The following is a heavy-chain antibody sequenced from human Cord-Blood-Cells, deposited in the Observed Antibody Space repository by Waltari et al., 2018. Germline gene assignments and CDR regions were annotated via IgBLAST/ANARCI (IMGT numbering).Heavy chain of an antibody. CDR1: GYTLTEFS. J-gene: IGHJ3*02. V-gene: IGHV1-24*01. D-gene: IGHD7-27*01. CDR3: ATNVNWGAIDAFDS. Sequence: QVQLVQSGAEVKKPGASVKVSCKVSGYTLTEFSMHWVRQAPGKGLEWMGCCDAEEGGTIDAEPCQGRVTRTEDTSTGTAYRELNSLRAEDTALEYGATNVNWGAIDAFDSWGKGTTVTCTS. CDR2: CDAEEGGT.